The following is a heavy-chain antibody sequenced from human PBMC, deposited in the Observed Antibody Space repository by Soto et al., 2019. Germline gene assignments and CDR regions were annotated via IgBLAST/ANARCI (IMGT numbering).Heavy chain of an antibody. Sequence: VKVSCKASGYTFTSYGISWVRQAPGQGLEWMGWISAYNGNTNYAQKLQGRVTMTTDTSTSTAYMELRSLRSDDTAVYYCARVSGYYDSSGYRYYYYGMDVWGQGTTVTVSS. V-gene: IGHV1-18*04. CDR2: ISAYNGNT. J-gene: IGHJ6*02. CDR1: GYTFTSYG. D-gene: IGHD3-22*01. CDR3: ARVSGYYDSSGYRYYYYGMDV.